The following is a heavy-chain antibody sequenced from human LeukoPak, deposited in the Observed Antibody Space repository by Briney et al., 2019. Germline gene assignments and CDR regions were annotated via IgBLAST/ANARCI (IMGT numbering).Heavy chain of an antibody. CDR2: ISGSGGST. CDR1: GFTFSSYA. Sequence: GGSLRLSCAASGFTFSSYAMSWVRQAPGKGLEWVSAISGSGGSTYYADSVKGRFTISRDNSKNTLYLQMNSLRAEDTAVYFCTRGLDYGDYARAAPSNDYWGQGTLVTVSS. J-gene: IGHJ4*02. CDR3: TRGLDYGDYARAAPSNDY. V-gene: IGHV3-23*01. D-gene: IGHD4-17*01.